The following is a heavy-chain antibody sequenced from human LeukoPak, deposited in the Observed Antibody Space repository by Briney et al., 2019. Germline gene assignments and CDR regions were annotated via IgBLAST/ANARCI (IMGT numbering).Heavy chain of an antibody. CDR2: ISGSGGSK. D-gene: IGHD3/OR15-3a*01. J-gene: IGHJ4*02. CDR3: AKGADWLLYHIDY. CDR1: GFTFSSYA. Sequence: GGSLRPSCAASGFTFSSYAMSWVRQAPGKGLEWVSAISGSGGSKYYADSAKGRFAISRDNSKNTLYLQMNSLRAEDTVVYYCAKGADWLLYHIDYWGQRTLVTVSS. V-gene: IGHV3-23*01.